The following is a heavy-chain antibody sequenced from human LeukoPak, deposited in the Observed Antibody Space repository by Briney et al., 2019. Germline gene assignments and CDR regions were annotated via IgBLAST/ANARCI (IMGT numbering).Heavy chain of an antibody. V-gene: IGHV5-51*01. CDR3: ARLGMRIAAAANWFDP. Sequence: GESLKISCKGSGYSFTSYWIGWVRQMPGKGLEWMGIIYPGDSDTRYSPSFQGQVTISADKSISTAYLQWSSLKASDTAMYYCARLGMRIAAAANWFDPWGQGTLVTVSS. CDR1: GYSFTSYW. CDR2: IYPGDSDT. D-gene: IGHD6-13*01. J-gene: IGHJ5*02.